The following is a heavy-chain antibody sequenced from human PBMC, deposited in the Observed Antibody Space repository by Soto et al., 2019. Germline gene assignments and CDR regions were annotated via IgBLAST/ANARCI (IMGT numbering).Heavy chain of an antibody. CDR2: IRQDGSQI. CDR3: ARDPYGNAFGAFDI. V-gene: IGHV3-7*03. CDR1: GFTFSNYW. D-gene: IGHD3-10*01. J-gene: IGHJ3*02. Sequence: PGGSLRLSCAASGFTFSNYWMSWVRQAPGKGLEWVANIRQDGSQIQYVDSVKGRLTASRDNAKNSLYLQMSNLGAEDTALYYCARDPYGNAFGAFDIWGQGTKVTVSS.